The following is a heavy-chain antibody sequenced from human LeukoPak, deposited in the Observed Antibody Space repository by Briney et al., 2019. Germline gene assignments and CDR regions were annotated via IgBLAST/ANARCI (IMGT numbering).Heavy chain of an antibody. D-gene: IGHD3-16*01. CDR3: ARFGDPSTTLDY. J-gene: IGHJ4*02. CDR1: GFTSSSYW. CDR2: IKQDGSEK. Sequence: PGGSLRLSCAASGFTSSSYWMSWVRQAPGKGLEWVANIKQDGSEKYYVDSVKGRFTISRDNAKNSLYLQMNSLRAEDTAVYYCARFGDPSTTLDYWGQGTRVTVSS. V-gene: IGHV3-7*01.